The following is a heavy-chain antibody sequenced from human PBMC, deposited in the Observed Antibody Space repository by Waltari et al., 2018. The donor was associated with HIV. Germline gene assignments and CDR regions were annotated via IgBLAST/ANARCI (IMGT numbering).Heavy chain of an antibody. Sequence: QVQLVQSGAEVKKPGASVKVSCKASGYTFTSYAMHWVRQAPGQRLEWMGWINAGNGNTKYSQKFQGRVTITRDTSASTAYMELSGLRSEDTAVYYCARDSCSGGSCHFDYWGQGTLVTVSS. CDR1: GYTFTSYA. CDR2: INAGNGNT. CDR3: ARDSCSGGSCHFDY. V-gene: IGHV1-3*01. D-gene: IGHD2-15*01. J-gene: IGHJ4*02.